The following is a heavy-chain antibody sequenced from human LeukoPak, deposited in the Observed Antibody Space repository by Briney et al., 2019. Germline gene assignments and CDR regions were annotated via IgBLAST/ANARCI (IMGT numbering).Heavy chain of an antibody. J-gene: IGHJ5*02. CDR1: GGTFSSYA. CDR2: IIPIFGTA. V-gene: IGHV1-69*13. Sequence: VASVKISCKASGGTFSSYAISWVRQAPGQGLEWMGGIIPIFGTANYAQKFQGRVTITADESTSTAYMELSSLRSEDTAVYYCARGLQRADNARWFDPWGQGTLVTVSS. D-gene: IGHD1-1*01. CDR3: ARGLQRADNARWFDP.